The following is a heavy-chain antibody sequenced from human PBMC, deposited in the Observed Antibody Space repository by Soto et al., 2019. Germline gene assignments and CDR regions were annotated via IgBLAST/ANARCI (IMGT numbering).Heavy chain of an antibody. Sequence: QVQLVESGGGVVQPGRSLRLSCAASGFTFSSYGMHWVRQAPGKGLEWVAVIWYDGSNKYYADSVKGRFTISRDKSKNTLYMQMNSLRAEDTAVYYCARDMTVLWFGAGGMDVWGQGTTVTVSS. CDR3: ARDMTVLWFGAGGMDV. CDR1: GFTFSSYG. CDR2: IWYDGSNK. D-gene: IGHD3-10*01. V-gene: IGHV3-33*01. J-gene: IGHJ6*02.